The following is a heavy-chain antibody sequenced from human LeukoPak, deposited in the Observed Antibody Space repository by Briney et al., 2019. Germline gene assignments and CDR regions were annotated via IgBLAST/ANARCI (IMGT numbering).Heavy chain of an antibody. Sequence: PSETLSLTCTVSGGSISSYYWSWIRQPAGKGLEWIGRIYTSGSTNYNPSPKSRVTMSVDTSKNQFSLKLSSVTAADTAVYYCARDTGWSQWLVGGFDYWGQGTLVTVSS. J-gene: IGHJ4*02. CDR1: GGSISSYY. D-gene: IGHD6-19*01. V-gene: IGHV4-4*07. CDR3: ARDTGWSQWLVGGFDY. CDR2: IYTSGST.